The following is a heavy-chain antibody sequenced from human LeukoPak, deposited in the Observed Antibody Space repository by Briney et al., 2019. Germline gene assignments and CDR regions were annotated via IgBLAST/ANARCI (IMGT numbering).Heavy chain of an antibody. J-gene: IGHJ4*01. CDR3: TKSYGANYFDS. CDR1: GFSFSSYG. CDR2: MRYDESNE. Sequence: GGSLRVSCSASGFSFSSYGMHWVRQAPGKGLEWVAFMRYDESNEYYADSVKGRFTISRDNSKDTLYLQMNSLRVEDTAIYFCTKSYGANYFDSWGHGTLVTASS. V-gene: IGHV3-30*02. D-gene: IGHD4-23*01.